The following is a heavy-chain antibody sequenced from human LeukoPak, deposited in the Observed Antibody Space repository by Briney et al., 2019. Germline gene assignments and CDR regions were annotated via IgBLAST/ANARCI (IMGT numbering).Heavy chain of an antibody. CDR1: GYTFTSYY. Sequence: ASVKVSCKASGYTFTSYYMHWVRQAPGQGLEWMGIINPSGGSTSYAQKFQGRVTMTRDTSTSTVYMELSSLRSEDTAVYYCASKYYYGSGTLSTSDIWGQGTMVTVSS. J-gene: IGHJ3*02. CDR3: ASKYYYGSGTLSTSDI. CDR2: INPSGGST. D-gene: IGHD3-10*01. V-gene: IGHV1-46*01.